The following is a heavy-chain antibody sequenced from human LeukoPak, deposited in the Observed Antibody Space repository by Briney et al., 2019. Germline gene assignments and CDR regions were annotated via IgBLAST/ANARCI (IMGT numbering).Heavy chain of an antibody. CDR3: ASGLNSRSSSC. CDR2: ICPESGGT. J-gene: IGHJ4*02. D-gene: IGHD6-13*01. CDR1: GYSFTGYC. Sequence: ASVKVSCTASGYSFTGYCMHWVRQAPGQELEWMGRICPESGGTNYAQKFQGRVTMTTDTTVSTAYMELGGLKSDDTAVYYCASGLNSRSSSCWGQGTRVTVSS. V-gene: IGHV1-2*02.